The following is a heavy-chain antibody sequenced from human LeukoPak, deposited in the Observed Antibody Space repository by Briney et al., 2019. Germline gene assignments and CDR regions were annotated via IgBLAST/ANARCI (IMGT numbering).Heavy chain of an antibody. CDR1: GYTFTTYD. J-gene: IGHJ5*02. D-gene: IGHD3-16*01. CDR3: ARGRGGGRRENWFDP. Sequence: ASVNVSCTASGYTFTTYDINWVRQATGQGLEWMGWMNPNSGNIGYAQKFQGRVTMTRNTSISTAYMELSSLRSEDTAVYYCARGRGGGRRENWFDPWGQGTLVTVSS. V-gene: IGHV1-8*01. CDR2: MNPNSGNI.